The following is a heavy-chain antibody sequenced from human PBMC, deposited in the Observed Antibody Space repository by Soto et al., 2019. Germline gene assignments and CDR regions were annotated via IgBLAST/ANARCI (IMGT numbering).Heavy chain of an antibody. V-gene: IGHV3-30*03. CDR2: ISYDGSNK. J-gene: IGHJ4*02. Sequence: HPGGSLRLACAASGFTFSRYGMHWVRQAPGKGLEWVAVISYDGSNKYYADSVKGRFTISRDNSKNSLYLQMNSLRAEDTAVYYCARDRRVFWSGSHYYDYWGQGTLVTVSS. CDR1: GFTFSRYG. CDR3: ARDRRVFWSGSHYYDY. D-gene: IGHD3-3*01.